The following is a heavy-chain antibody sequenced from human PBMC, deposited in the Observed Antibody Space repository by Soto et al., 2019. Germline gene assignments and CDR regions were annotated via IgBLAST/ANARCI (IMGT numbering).Heavy chain of an antibody. V-gene: IGHV3-30*18. J-gene: IGHJ6*02. CDR2: ISYDGSNK. D-gene: IGHD3-3*01. CDR1: GFTFSSYG. Sequence: QVQLVESGGGVVQPGRSLRLSCAASGFTFSSYGMHWVRQAPGKGLEWVAVISYDGSNKYYADSVKGRFTISRDNSKNTLYLQMNSLRAEDTAVYYCAKSWSGYQYSYGMDVWGQGTTVTVSS. CDR3: AKSWSGYQYSYGMDV.